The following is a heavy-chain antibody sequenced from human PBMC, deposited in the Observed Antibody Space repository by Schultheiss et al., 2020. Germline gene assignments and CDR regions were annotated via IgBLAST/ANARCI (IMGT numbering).Heavy chain of an antibody. V-gene: IGHV4-39*01. J-gene: IGHJ4*02. CDR2: IYYSGST. D-gene: IGHD3-22*01. Sequence: SETLSLTCTVSGGSISSSSYYWGWIRQPPGKGLEWIGSIYYSGSTYYDPSLKSRVTISLDTSKNQFSLKMSSVTAADTAVYYCARQSDSSGPDFDYWGQGTLVTVYS. CDR1: GGSISSSSYY. CDR3: ARQSDSSGPDFDY.